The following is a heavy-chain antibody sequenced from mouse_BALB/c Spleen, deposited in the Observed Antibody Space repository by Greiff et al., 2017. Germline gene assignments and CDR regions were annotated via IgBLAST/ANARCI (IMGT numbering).Heavy chain of an antibody. Sequence: VQLQQSGAELVRPGSSVKISCKASGYAFSSYWMNWVKQRPGQGLEWIGQIYPGDGDTNYNGKFKGKATLTADKSSSTAYMQLSSLTSEDSAVYFCAREGDGSSYWFAYWGQGTLVTVSA. CDR2: IYPGDGDT. D-gene: IGHD1-1*01. CDR1: GYAFSSYW. CDR3: AREGDGSSYWFAY. V-gene: IGHV1-80*01. J-gene: IGHJ3*01.